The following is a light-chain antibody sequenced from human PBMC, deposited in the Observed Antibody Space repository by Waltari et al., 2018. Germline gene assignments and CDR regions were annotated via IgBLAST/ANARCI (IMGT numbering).Light chain of an antibody. CDR3: SSYTSSSVWV. CDR1: SSDVGGYNY. V-gene: IGLV2-14*03. CDR2: DVS. J-gene: IGLJ3*02. Sequence: QSALTQPASVSGSPGQSITISCTGTSSDVGGYNYVSWYQQHPGKAPKLIIYDVSNRPSGVSNRFSGSKSGNTASLTISGLQAEDEADYYCSSYTSSSVWVFGGGTKLTVL.